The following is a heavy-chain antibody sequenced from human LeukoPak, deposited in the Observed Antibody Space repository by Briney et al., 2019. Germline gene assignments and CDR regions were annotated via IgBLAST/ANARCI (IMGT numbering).Heavy chain of an antibody. J-gene: IGHJ5*02. CDR3: ARAGEEYQLQAANWFAH. V-gene: IGHV1-69*01. CDR2: IIPIFGTA. D-gene: IGHD2-2*01. Sequence: SVKVSCKGSGGTFSSYAISWVRQAPGEGHEWMGGIIPIFGTANYAKKFQGRGTITADESTSTAYMELRSLRSADTAVYYCARAGEEYQLQAANWFAHWGQGTLVTVSS. CDR1: GGTFSSYA.